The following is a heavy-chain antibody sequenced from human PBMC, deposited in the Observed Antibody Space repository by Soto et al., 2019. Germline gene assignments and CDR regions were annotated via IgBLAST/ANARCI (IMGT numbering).Heavy chain of an antibody. Sequence: PGGPRRLSCEASGFSFKNYVMHWVRKAPGKGLERVAVIWFDGSNRLYADSVKGRFTISRDNAKNSLYLQMNSLRAEDTAVYYCARDSTRHYCSSTSCYAPFDYWGQGTLVTVS. J-gene: IGHJ4*02. CDR2: IWFDGSNR. CDR1: GFSFKNYV. V-gene: IGHV3-33*01. CDR3: ARDSTRHYCSSTSCYAPFDY. D-gene: IGHD2-2*01.